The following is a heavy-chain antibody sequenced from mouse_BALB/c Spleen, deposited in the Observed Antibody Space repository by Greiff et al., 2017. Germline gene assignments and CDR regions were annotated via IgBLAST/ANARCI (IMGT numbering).Heavy chain of an antibody. CDR2: INPDSSTI. V-gene: IGHV4-1*02. Sequence: EVKLQESGGGLVQPGGSLKLSCAASGFDFSRYWMSWVRQAPGKGLEWIGEINPDSSTINYTPSLKDKFIISRDNAKNTLYLQMSKVRSEDTALYYCARQPYYGSSYRAYWGQGTLVTVSA. J-gene: IGHJ3*01. CDR3: ARQPYYGSSYRAY. D-gene: IGHD1-1*01. CDR1: GFDFSRYW.